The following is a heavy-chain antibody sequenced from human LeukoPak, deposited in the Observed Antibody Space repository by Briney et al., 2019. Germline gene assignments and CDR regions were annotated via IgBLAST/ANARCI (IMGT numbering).Heavy chain of an antibody. CDR3: TTEYYDYVWGSYPYYFDY. CDR2: IKSKTDGRTT. V-gene: IGHV3-15*01. J-gene: IGHJ4*02. D-gene: IGHD3-16*02. Sequence: GSLRLSCAASGFTFSNAWMSWVREAPGKGLEWVGRIKSKTDGRTTDYAAPVKGRFTISRDDSKNTLYLQMNSLKTEDTAVYYCTTEYYDYVWGSYPYYFDYWGQGTLVTVSS. CDR1: GFTFSNAW.